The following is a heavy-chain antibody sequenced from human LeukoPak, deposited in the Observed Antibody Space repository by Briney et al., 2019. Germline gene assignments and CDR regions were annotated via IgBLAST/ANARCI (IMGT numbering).Heavy chain of an antibody. D-gene: IGHD3-22*01. Sequence: GGSLRLSCAASGFTFTAYAMSWVRQAPGKGLEWVSAISGSAYYTSYADSVKGRFTISRDNSKNTLYLQMNSLRAEDTALYYCAKHKVATKVKDYWGQGTPVTVSS. CDR2: ISGSAYYT. CDR3: AKHKVATKVKDY. CDR1: GFTFTAYA. V-gene: IGHV3-23*01. J-gene: IGHJ4*02.